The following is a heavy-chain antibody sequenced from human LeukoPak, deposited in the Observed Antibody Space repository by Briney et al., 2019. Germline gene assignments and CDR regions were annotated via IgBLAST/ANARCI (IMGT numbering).Heavy chain of an antibody. V-gene: IGHV3-21*01. Sequence: TGGSLRLSCAASGFTFSSYSMNWVRQAPGKGLEWVSSISSSSYIYYADSVKGRFTISRDNAKNSLYLQMNSLRVEDTAVYYCARDQGRYFDWLLSNYWYFDLWGRGTLVTVSS. D-gene: IGHD3-9*01. CDR2: ISSSSYI. J-gene: IGHJ2*01. CDR3: ARDQGRYFDWLLSNYWYFDL. CDR1: GFTFSSYS.